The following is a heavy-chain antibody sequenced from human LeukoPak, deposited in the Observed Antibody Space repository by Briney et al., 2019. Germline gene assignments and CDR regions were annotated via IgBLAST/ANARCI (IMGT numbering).Heavy chain of an antibody. V-gene: IGHV1-2*02. Sequence: RASVKVSCKASGYTFTGYYMHWVRQAPGQGLEWMGWINPNSGGTNYAQKFQGRVTMTRDTSISTAYMELSRLRSDDTAVYYCARDFQYVVGAPTGHYYYYMDVWGKGTTVTVSS. CDR2: INPNSGGT. J-gene: IGHJ6*03. CDR3: ARDFQYVVGAPTGHYYYYMDV. D-gene: IGHD1-26*01. CDR1: GYTFTGYY.